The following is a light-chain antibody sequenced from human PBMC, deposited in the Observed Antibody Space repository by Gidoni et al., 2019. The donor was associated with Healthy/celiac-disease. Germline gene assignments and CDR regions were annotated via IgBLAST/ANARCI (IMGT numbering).Light chain of an antibody. CDR2: DAS. Sequence: AIQLTQSPSSLSASVGDRVTITCRASQGISSALAWYQQKPGKAPKLLIYDASSLESGVPSRFSGSGSGTDFTLAIRSLQPDDFATYYCQQFNSYPITFGQGPRLEIK. J-gene: IGKJ5*01. V-gene: IGKV1-13*02. CDR3: QQFNSYPIT. CDR1: QGISSA.